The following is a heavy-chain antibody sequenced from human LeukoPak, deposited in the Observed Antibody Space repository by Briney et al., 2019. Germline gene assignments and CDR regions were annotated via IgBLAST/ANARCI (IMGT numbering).Heavy chain of an antibody. D-gene: IGHD2-15*01. V-gene: IGHV3-7*02. CDR1: GFTFSGYW. CDR3: TRSLDY. Sequence: PGGSLRLSCAASGFTFSGYWMDWVRQAAGKGLEWVANIKPDGSEIYYVDSVKGRFIISRDNAKNSLYLQVNSLRAEDTAVYYCTRSLDYWGQGSLVTVSS. J-gene: IGHJ4*02. CDR2: IKPDGSEI.